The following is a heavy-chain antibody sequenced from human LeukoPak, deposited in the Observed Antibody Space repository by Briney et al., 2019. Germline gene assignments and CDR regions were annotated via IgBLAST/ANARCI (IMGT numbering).Heavy chain of an antibody. CDR1: GFTFSSHW. J-gene: IGHJ1*01. Sequence: GGSLRLSCAASGFTFSSHWMHWVRQAPGKGLVWVSRINSDGSSTTYAGSVKGRFTISRDNAKNTLYLQMNSLRAEDMAVYYCARAASCGGDCSSSYLQHWGQGTLVTVSS. CDR2: INSDGSST. CDR3: ARAASCGGDCSSSYLQH. D-gene: IGHD2-21*02. V-gene: IGHV3-74*01.